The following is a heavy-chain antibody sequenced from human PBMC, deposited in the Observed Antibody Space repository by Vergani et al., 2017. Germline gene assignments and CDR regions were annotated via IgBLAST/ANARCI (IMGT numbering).Heavy chain of an antibody. CDR2: INPSGGSP. J-gene: IGHJ6*03. D-gene: IGHD3-3*01. CDR3: ARAAEEYDDFWGGFGLGDYYYYRDV. V-gene: IGHV1-46*03. CDR1: GYTFTSYY. Sequence: QVQLVQSGAEVKKPGASVTVSCKASGYTFTSYYMHWVRQAPGQGLEWMGIINPSGGSPSYAQKFKGRVTMTRDTSTSTVYMGLSSLGSAETAVYYCARAAEEYDDFWGGFGLGDYYYYRDVWGRGP.